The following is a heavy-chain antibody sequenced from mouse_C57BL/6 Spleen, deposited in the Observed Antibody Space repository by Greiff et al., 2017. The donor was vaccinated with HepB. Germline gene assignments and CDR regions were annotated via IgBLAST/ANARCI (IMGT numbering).Heavy chain of an antibody. CDR1: GFTFSSYA. V-gene: IGHV5-4*01. CDR3: ARDYYGSSYYFDY. D-gene: IGHD1-1*01. Sequence: EVQLVESGGGLVKPGGSLKLSCAASGFTFSSYAMSWVRQTPEKRLEWVATISHGGSYTYYPDNVKGRFTISRDNAKNNLYLQMSHLKSEDTAMYYCARDYYGSSYYFDYWGQGTTLTVSS. CDR2: ISHGGSYT. J-gene: IGHJ2*01.